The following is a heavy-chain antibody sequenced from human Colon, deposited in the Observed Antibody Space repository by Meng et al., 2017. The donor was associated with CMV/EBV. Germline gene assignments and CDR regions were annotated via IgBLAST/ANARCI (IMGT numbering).Heavy chain of an antibody. V-gene: IGHV3-48*04. CDR1: GFTFSSYS. D-gene: IGHD2-2*01. Sequence: GGSLRLSCAASGFTFSSYSMNWVRQAPGKGLEWVSYISSSSTIYYADSVKGRFTISRDNAKNSLYLQMNSLRAEDTAVYYCARARAVPAGYGMDVWGQGTTVTVSS. CDR3: ARARAVPAGYGMDV. J-gene: IGHJ6*02. CDR2: ISSSSTI.